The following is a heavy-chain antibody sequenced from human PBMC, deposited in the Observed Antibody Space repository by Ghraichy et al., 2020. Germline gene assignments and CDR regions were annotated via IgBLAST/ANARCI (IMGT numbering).Heavy chain of an antibody. D-gene: IGHD3-10*01. CDR2: ISGSGGST. Sequence: LTCEASEFTFSNYGMSWVRQVPGKGLEWVSCISGSGGSTFYADSVKGRFTISRDNSKNTLYLQLSSLRAEDTAVYYCTRLKAVGVWFGEVWGQGTLVSVSS. CDR3: TRLKAVGVWFGEV. CDR1: EFTFSNYG. V-gene: IGHV3-23*01. J-gene: IGHJ4*02.